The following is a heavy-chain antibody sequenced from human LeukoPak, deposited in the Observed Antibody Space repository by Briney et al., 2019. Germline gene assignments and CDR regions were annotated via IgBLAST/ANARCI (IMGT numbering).Heavy chain of an antibody. CDR3: ARGGVGSSSI. D-gene: IGHD6-6*01. J-gene: IGHJ4*02. CDR2: ISSSSSYV. V-gene: IGHV3-21*01. CDR1: GFTFSSYS. Sequence: GGSLRLSCAASGFTFSSYSMNWVRQAPGKGLEWVSSISSSSSYVYYADPVKGRFTISRDNAKNSLYLQMNSLRAEDTAVYYCARGGVGSSSIWGQGTLVTVSS.